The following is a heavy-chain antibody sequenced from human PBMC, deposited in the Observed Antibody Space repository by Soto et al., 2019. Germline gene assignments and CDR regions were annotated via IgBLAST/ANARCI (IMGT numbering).Heavy chain of an antibody. V-gene: IGHV4-59*08. CDR3: ASPKYGEPIDY. D-gene: IGHD4-17*01. CDR1: SISTYY. CDR2: IYYLGRT. Sequence: SSETLSLTCTVDSISTYYWNWIRQTPGKGLEWIGYIYYLGRTNYNRSLKSRVTISIDMSKNQFSLRLNSVTAADTAVYYCASPKYGEPIDYWGQGALVTVSS. J-gene: IGHJ4*02.